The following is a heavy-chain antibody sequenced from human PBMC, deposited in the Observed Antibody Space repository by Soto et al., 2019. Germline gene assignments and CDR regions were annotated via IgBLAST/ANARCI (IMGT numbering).Heavy chain of an antibody. Sequence: ASVKVSCKASGYTFTIYGISWVRQAPGQGLEWMGWISAYNGNTNYAQKLQGRVTMTTDTSTSTAYMELRSLRSDDTAVYYCARLKRITMVRGVIIPDYWGQGTLVTVSS. CDR1: GYTFTIYG. J-gene: IGHJ4*02. CDR3: ARLKRITMVRGVIIPDY. V-gene: IGHV1-18*01. CDR2: ISAYNGNT. D-gene: IGHD3-10*01.